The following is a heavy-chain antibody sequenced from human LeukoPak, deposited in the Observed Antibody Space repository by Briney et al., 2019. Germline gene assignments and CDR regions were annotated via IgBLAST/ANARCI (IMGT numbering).Heavy chain of an antibody. CDR2: TYYRSKWYN. V-gene: IGHV6-1*01. D-gene: IGHD6-13*01. CDR1: GDSVSSNSAA. CDR3: ARQAGSWYDVRFDY. J-gene: IGHJ4*02. Sequence: SQTLSLTCAISGDSVSSNSAAWNWIRQSPSRGLEWLGRTYYRSKWYNDYAVSVKSRITINPDTSKNQFSLQLNSVTHEDTAVYYCARQAGSWYDVRFDYWGQGTLVTVSS.